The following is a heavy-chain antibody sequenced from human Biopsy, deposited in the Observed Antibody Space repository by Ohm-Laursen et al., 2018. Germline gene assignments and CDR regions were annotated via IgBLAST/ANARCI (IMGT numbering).Heavy chain of an antibody. CDR1: GGSISSDW. D-gene: IGHD2/OR15-2a*01. J-gene: IGHJ6*02. Sequence: TLSLTWTVSGGSISSDWGSWIRQTPGKGLEWIGDVYYSGTTTYNPSLRSRVTISVDTSMNQISLRLQSVTAADTAIYYCTRATNSTGWPYYYFYGMDIWGQGTTVTVSS. CDR2: VYYSGTT. CDR3: TRATNSTGWPYYYFYGMDI. V-gene: IGHV4-59*01.